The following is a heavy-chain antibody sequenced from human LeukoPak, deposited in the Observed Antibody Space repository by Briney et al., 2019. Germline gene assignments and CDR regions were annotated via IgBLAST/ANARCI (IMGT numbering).Heavy chain of an antibody. V-gene: IGHV3-43*02. D-gene: IGHD6-13*01. CDR3: AKDILAAAAGNYYYYGMDV. CDR2: ISGDGGST. Sequence: GGSLRLSCAASGFTFDDYAMHWVRQAPGKGLEWVSLISGDGGSTYYADSVKGRFTISRDNSKNSLYLQMNSLRTEDHALYYCAKDILAAAAGNYYYYGMDVWGQGTTVTVSS. CDR1: GFTFDDYA. J-gene: IGHJ6*02.